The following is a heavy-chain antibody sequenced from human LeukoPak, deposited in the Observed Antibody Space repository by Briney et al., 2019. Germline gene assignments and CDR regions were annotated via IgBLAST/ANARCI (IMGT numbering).Heavy chain of an antibody. CDR2: MNPNSGNT. Sequence: ASMKVSCKASGYTFTSYDINWVRQATGQGLEWMGWMNPNSGNTGYAQKFQGRVTMTRNTSISTAYMELSSLRSEDTAVYYCATVYSSGYYSGFDYWGQGTLVTVSS. CDR1: GYTFTSYD. CDR3: ATVYSSGYYSGFDY. D-gene: IGHD3-22*01. J-gene: IGHJ4*02. V-gene: IGHV1-8*01.